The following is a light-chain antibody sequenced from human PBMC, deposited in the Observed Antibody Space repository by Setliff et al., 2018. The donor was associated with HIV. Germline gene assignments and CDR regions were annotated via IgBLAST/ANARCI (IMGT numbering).Light chain of an antibody. Sequence: QSALTQPASVSGSPGQSITISCTGTSSDVGRYNLVSWYQQHPGKAPKLMIYQATKRPSGVSNRFSGSKSGNPASLTISGLQAEDEADYYCCSNTGSNTYVFGTGTKVTVL. V-gene: IGLV2-23*01. J-gene: IGLJ1*01. CDR1: SSDVGRYNL. CDR2: QAT. CDR3: CSNTGSNTYV.